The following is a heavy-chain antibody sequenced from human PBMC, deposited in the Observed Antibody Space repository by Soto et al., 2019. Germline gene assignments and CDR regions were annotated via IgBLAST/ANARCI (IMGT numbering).Heavy chain of an antibody. CDR3: ASNYYDSSGYTPGHGPGGY. Sequence: LRVSCAASGFTFSSYGMHWVRQAPGKGLEWVAVIWYDGSNKYYADSVKGRFTISRDNSKNTLYLQMNSLRAEDTAVYYCASNYYDSSGYTPGHGPGGYWGQGTLVTVSS. V-gene: IGHV3-33*01. CDR2: IWYDGSNK. J-gene: IGHJ4*02. CDR1: GFTFSSYG. D-gene: IGHD3-22*01.